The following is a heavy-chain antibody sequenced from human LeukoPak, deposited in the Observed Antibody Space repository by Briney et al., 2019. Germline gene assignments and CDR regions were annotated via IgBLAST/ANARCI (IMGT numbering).Heavy chain of an antibody. Sequence: PGGSPRLSCAAPGFTFHDYAMHWVRQAPGKGLEWVSGISWNGGTIDYADSVKGRFTISRDNAKNSLYLQMNSLRPEDMALYYCAKGPTYSSSSLFDYWGQGILVAVSS. D-gene: IGHD6-6*01. CDR1: GFTFHDYA. V-gene: IGHV3-9*03. CDR2: ISWNGGTI. J-gene: IGHJ4*02. CDR3: AKGPTYSSSSLFDY.